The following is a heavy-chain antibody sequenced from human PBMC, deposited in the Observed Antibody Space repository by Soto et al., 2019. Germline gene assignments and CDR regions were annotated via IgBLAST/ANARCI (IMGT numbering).Heavy chain of an antibody. CDR3: ATGGYCSSTSCLEGPDNWFDP. J-gene: IGHJ5*02. CDR1: GYTFTSYD. Sequence: ASVKVSCKASGYTFTSYDINWVRQATGQGLEWMGWMNPNSGNTGYAQKFQGRVTMTRNTSISTAYMELSSLRSEDTAVYYCATGGYCSSTSCLEGPDNWFDPWGQGTLVTVSS. V-gene: IGHV1-8*01. CDR2: MNPNSGNT. D-gene: IGHD2-2*01.